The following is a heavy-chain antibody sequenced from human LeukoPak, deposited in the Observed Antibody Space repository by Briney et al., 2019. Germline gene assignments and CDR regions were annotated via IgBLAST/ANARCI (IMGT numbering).Heavy chain of an antibody. CDR1: GGTFSSYA. CDR2: IIPIFGTA. CDR3: ASSTLYKSGCSSTSCLGPPFDY. D-gene: IGHD2-2*01. J-gene: IGHJ4*02. Sequence: GASVKVSCKASGGTFSSYAISWVRQAPGQGLEWMGGIIPIFGTANYAQKFQGRVTITADESTSTAYMELSSLRSEDTAVYYCASSTLYKSGCSSTSCLGPPFDYWGQGTLVTVSS. V-gene: IGHV1-69*13.